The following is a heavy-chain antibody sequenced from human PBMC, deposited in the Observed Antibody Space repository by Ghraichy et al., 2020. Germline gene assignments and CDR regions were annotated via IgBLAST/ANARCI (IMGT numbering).Heavy chain of an antibody. Sequence: GGSLRLSCAASGFTFSRYGMSWVRQAPGKGLEWVSDTSGSGGNTYYADSVKGRFTISRDNSKNTLYLQMNSLRAEDTAVYYCAKQNERGYYDSSGPAFHIWGQGTMVIVSS. CDR1: GFTFSRYG. V-gene: IGHV3-23*01. CDR2: TSGSGGNT. CDR3: AKQNERGYYDSSGPAFHI. D-gene: IGHD3-22*01. J-gene: IGHJ3*02.